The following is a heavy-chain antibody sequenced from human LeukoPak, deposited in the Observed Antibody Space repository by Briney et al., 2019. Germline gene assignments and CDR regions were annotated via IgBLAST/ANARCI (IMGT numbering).Heavy chain of an antibody. Sequence: RGSLRLSCAASGFTFSSYILNWVRQAPGKGLEWVSSFSGSSGNTYYADSVKGRFTISRDISKSTVYLQMNSLRAEDTAVYYCAKDLKAVAGGTFDSWGQGTLVTVSS. CDR3: AKDLKAVAGGTFDS. CDR2: FSGSSGNT. D-gene: IGHD6-19*01. CDR1: GFTFSSYI. J-gene: IGHJ4*02. V-gene: IGHV3-23*01.